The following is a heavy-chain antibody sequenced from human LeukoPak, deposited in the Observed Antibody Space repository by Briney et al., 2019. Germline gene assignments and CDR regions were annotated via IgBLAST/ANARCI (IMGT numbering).Heavy chain of an antibody. Sequence: GGSLRLSCAASGFTFSSYSMNWVRQAPGKGLEWVSYIGTTTTIDYADSVKGRFTTSRDNAKNTLYLQVNSLRAEDTAVYYCARDQLYCSGGYCYFDSWGQGTLVTVSS. D-gene: IGHD2-15*01. J-gene: IGHJ4*02. V-gene: IGHV3-48*04. CDR3: ARDQLYCSGGYCYFDS. CDR2: IGTTTTI. CDR1: GFTFSSYS.